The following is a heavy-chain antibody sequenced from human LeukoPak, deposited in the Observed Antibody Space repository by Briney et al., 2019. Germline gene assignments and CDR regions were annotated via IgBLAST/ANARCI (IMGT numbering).Heavy chain of an antibody. CDR1: GYSFTTYW. CDR3: ARQQVGATIPLDY. CDR2: IYPGDSDA. J-gene: IGHJ4*02. V-gene: IGHV5-51*01. Sequence: GESLKISCKGSGYSFTTYWIAWVRQMPGEGLEWMGIIYPGDSDARYSPSFQGQVTFSADKSISTAYLQWSSLKASDTAMYYCARQQVGATIPLDYWGQGTLVTVSS. D-gene: IGHD1-26*01.